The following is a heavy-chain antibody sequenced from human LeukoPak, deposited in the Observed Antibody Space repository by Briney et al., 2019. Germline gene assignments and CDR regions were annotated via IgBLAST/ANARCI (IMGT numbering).Heavy chain of an antibody. D-gene: IGHD2-2*01. CDR2: IRYDGSDK. V-gene: IGHV3-30*02. CDR1: GFTFSRHG. CDR3: AKGSYYCSNNCPQVYSFTHV. Sequence: GGSLRLSCAASGFTFSRHGMHWVRQAPGKGLECVAFIRYDGSDKYYADSVRGRFTISRDNSENTLYLQMNSLRPEDTALYYRAKGSYYCSNNCPQVYSFTHVGSKGTTVIVSS. J-gene: IGHJ6*03.